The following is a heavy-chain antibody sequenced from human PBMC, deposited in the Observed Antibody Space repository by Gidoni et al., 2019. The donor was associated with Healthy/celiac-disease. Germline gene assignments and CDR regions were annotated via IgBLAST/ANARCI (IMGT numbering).Heavy chain of an antibody. V-gene: IGHV3-33*01. CDR3: AFVVVAASPRQTHGRVGEYFQH. CDR2: RWYDGSNK. CDR1: GFTFSSYG. Sequence: QVQLVESGGGVVQPGRSLRLSCAASGFTFSSYGMHWVRQAPGKGMEWVAVRWYDGSNKYYADSVKGRFTISRDNSKNTLYLQMNSLRAEDTAVYYCAFVVVAASPRQTHGRVGEYFQHWGQGTLVTVSS. J-gene: IGHJ1*01. D-gene: IGHD2-15*01.